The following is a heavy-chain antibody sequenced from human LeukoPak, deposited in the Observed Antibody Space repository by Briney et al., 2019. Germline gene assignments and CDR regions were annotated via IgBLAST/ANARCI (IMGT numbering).Heavy chain of an antibody. J-gene: IGHJ3*02. Sequence: PSQTLSLTCTVSGGSISSSSYYWGWIRQPPGKGLEWIGSIYYSGSTYYNPSLKSRVTISVDTSKNQFSLKLSSVTAADTAVYYCAGPPVPFDIWGQGTMVTVSS. CDR3: AGPPVPFDI. CDR1: GGSISSSSYY. V-gene: IGHV4-39*01. CDR2: IYYSGST. D-gene: IGHD6-6*01.